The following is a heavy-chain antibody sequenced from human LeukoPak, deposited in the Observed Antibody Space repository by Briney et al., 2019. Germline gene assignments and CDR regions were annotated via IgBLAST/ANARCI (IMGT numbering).Heavy chain of an antibody. J-gene: IGHJ6*04. CDR3: AREQYGDYVSDYYYYGMDV. CDR2: TNGDGSST. Sequence: PGRSLRLSCAASGFTFSRYWMYWVRQAPGKGLVWVSRTNGDGSSTTYADSVKGRFSISRDNAKNTLYLQMNSLRAEDTAVYFCAREQYGDYVSDYYYYGMDVWGKGTTVTVSS. V-gene: IGHV3-74*01. D-gene: IGHD4-17*01. CDR1: GFTFSRYW.